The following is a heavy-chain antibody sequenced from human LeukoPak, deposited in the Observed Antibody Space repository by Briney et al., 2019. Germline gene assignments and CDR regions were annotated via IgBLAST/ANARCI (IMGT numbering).Heavy chain of an antibody. J-gene: IGHJ5*02. D-gene: IGHD3-10*01. V-gene: IGHV3-30*02. CDR2: IRYDGTNK. CDR1: GFTFSSYG. Sequence: PGGSLRLSCAASGFTFSSYGMHWVRQAPGKGLEWVAFIRYDGTNKYYADSVKGRFTISRDNYKNTLYLKMNNLRAEDTAVYYCARDNSVGDIAWWFDPWGQGTLVTVSS. CDR3: ARDNSVGDIAWWFDP.